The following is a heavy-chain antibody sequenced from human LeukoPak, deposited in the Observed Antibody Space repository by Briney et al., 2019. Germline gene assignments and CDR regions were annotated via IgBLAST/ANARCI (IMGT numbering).Heavy chain of an antibody. CDR1: GGTFSSYA. V-gene: IGHV1-69*06. Sequence: GASVKVSCKASGGTFSSYAISWVRQPPGQGREWMGRIIPIFGTANYAQKFQGRVTITADKSTSTAYMELSSLRSEDTAVYYCARGSIAAELNMDVWGKGTTVTASS. CDR2: IIPIFGTA. CDR3: ARGSIAAELNMDV. D-gene: IGHD6-13*01. J-gene: IGHJ6*03.